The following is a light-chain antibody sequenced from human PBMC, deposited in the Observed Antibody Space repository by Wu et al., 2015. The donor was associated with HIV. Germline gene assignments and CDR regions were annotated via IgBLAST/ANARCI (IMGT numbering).Light chain of an antibody. J-gene: IGKJ2*01. V-gene: IGKV1-5*03. CDR3: QQYNSYSHYF. CDR2: KAS. CDR1: QGISSW. Sequence: DIHMTQSPSTLSASVGDRVTITCRASQGISSWLAWYQQKPGQPPKLLIYKASTLESGVPSRFSGRGSGTEFTLSISSLQPDDFATYYCQQYNSYSHYFFGQGTRLEIK.